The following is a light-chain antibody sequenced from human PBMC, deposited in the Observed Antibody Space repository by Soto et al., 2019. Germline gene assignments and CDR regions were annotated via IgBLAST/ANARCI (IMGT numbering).Light chain of an antibody. Sequence: QSALTQPASVSGSPGQSITISCTGTSSDIGSYDLVSWYRQHPGKAPKLIIYEVNKRPSGVSNRFSASKSGNTASLTISGLQAEDEADYYCRSFAGSPWVFGGGTK. J-gene: IGLJ3*02. CDR3: RSFAGSPWV. CDR1: SSDIGSYDL. V-gene: IGLV2-23*02. CDR2: EVN.